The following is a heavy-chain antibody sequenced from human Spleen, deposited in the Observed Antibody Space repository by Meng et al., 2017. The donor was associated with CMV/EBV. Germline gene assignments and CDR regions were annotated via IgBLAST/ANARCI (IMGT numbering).Heavy chain of an antibody. Sequence: GSFSGYYWSWIHRPPGKGLEWIGEINHSGSTNYNPSLKSRVTISVDTSKNQFSLKLSSVTAADTAVYYCARTVYCSSTSCRKRGFDPWGQGTLVTVSS. CDR2: INHSGST. CDR3: ARTVYCSSTSCRKRGFDP. D-gene: IGHD2-2*01. J-gene: IGHJ5*02. V-gene: IGHV4-34*01. CDR1: GSFSGYY.